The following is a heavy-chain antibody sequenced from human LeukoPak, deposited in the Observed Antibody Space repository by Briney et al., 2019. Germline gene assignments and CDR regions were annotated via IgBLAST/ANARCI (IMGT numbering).Heavy chain of an antibody. CDR3: ARDGMSSPGRYMDV. CDR2: ISSSSSYI. D-gene: IGHD1-26*01. Sequence: PGGSLRLSCAASGFTFSSYSMNWVRQAPGKGLEWVSSISSSSSYIYYADSVKGRFTISRDNAKNSLYLQMNSLRAEDTAVYYCARDGMSSPGRYMDVWGKGTTVTVSS. CDR1: GFTFSSYS. J-gene: IGHJ6*03. V-gene: IGHV3-21*01.